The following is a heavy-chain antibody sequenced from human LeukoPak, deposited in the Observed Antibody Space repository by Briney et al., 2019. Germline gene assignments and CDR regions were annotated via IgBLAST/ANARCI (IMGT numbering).Heavy chain of an antibody. CDR3: ARGPFYCSSTSCFPYFDY. J-gene: IGHJ4*02. Sequence: GASVKVSCKASGYTFTGYYMHWVRQAPGQGLEWMGWINPNSGGTNYAQKFQGRVTMTRDTSISTAYMELSRLRSDDTAVYYRARGPFYCSSTSCFPYFDYWGQGTLVTVSS. D-gene: IGHD2-2*01. CDR1: GYTFTGYY. V-gene: IGHV1-2*02. CDR2: INPNSGGT.